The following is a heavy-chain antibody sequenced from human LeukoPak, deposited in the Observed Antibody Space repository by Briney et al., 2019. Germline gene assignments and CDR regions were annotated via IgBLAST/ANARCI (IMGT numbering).Heavy chain of an antibody. CDR2: ISYYGGNQ. CDR3: AKSESGYNDYVSGGFDY. D-gene: IGHD5-12*01. V-gene: IGHV3-30*18. Sequence: GGSLRLSCAVSGFTFSNYWMSWVRQAPGKGLEWVAVISYYGGNQYYVDSVKGRFTISRDNSKNTLYLQMISLRVEDTAVYYCAKSESGYNDYVSGGFDYWGQGTLVTVSS. CDR1: GFTFSNYW. J-gene: IGHJ4*02.